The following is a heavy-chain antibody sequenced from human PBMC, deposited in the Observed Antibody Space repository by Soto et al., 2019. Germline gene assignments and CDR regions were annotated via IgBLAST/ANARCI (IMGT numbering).Heavy chain of an antibody. Sequence: QVQLQESGPGLVKPSETLPLTCTVSGGSVSSGSYYWSWIRQPPGKGLEWIGYIYYSGSTNYNPSLKSRVTISVDTSKNQFSLKLSSVTAADTAVYYCARSIVGATEIYWGQGTLVTVSS. J-gene: IGHJ4*02. CDR2: IYYSGST. CDR3: ARSIVGATEIY. CDR1: GGSVSSGSYY. V-gene: IGHV4-61*01. D-gene: IGHD1-26*01.